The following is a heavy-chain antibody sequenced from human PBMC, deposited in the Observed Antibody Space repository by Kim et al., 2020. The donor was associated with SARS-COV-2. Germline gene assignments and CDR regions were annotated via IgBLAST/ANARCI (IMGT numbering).Heavy chain of an antibody. D-gene: IGHD3-9*01. CDR2: ISSSSSYI. CDR1: GFTFSSYS. J-gene: IGHJ6*03. Sequence: GGSLRLSCAASGFTFSSYSMNWVRQAPGKGLEWVSSISSSSSYIYYADSVKGRFTISRDNAKNSLYLQMNSLRAEDTAVYYCASNGYFDWLLADYYYYYYYMDVWGKGTTVTVSS. V-gene: IGHV3-21*01. CDR3: ASNGYFDWLLADYYYYYYYMDV.